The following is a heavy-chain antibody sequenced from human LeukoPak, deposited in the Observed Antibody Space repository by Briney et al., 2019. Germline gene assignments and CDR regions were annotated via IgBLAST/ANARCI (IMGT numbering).Heavy chain of an antibody. CDR2: INHSGST. J-gene: IGHJ4*02. CDR1: GGSFSGYY. CDR3: AREGFWSGYCHY. Sequence: SETLSLTCAVYGGSFSGYYWSWIRQPPGKGLEWIGEINHSGSTNYNPSLKSRVTISVDTSKNQFSLKLSSVTAADTAVYYCAREGFWSGYCHYWGQGTLVTVSS. D-gene: IGHD3-3*01. V-gene: IGHV4-34*01.